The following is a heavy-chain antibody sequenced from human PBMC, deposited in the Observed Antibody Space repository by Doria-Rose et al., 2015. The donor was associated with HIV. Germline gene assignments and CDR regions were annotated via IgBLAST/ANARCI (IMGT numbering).Heavy chain of an antibody. CDR3: ARIKSSRWYHKYYFDF. D-gene: IGHD6-13*01. V-gene: IGHV2-26*01. CDR2: IFSDDER. J-gene: IGHJ4*02. Sequence: QITLKESGPVLVKPTGTLTLTCTVSGVSLSSPGMGVSWIRQPPGKALEWLANIFSDDERSYNASLKSRLTISRGTAKSRVVLTMTDTDPVDTATYYCARIKSSRWYHKYYFDFWGQGTLVIVSA. CDR1: GVSLSSPGMG.